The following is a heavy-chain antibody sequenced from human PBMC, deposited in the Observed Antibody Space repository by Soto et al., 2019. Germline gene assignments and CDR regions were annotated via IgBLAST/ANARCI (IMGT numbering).Heavy chain of an antibody. V-gene: IGHV1-69*17. CDR3: ARETRPYYFDSSGYPDAFDI. CDR1: GGTFSRYA. CDR2: IAPAVDMA. Sequence: QVQLVQSGAEVQKPGSSVKVSCKAPGGTFSRYAIAWVRQAPGQGLEWMGGIAPAVDMADSAQRFQGRVTITADKSTSTVYMELTSLRPEDTAVYFCARETRPYYFDSSGYPDAFDIWGQGTVVTVSS. D-gene: IGHD3-22*01. J-gene: IGHJ3*02.